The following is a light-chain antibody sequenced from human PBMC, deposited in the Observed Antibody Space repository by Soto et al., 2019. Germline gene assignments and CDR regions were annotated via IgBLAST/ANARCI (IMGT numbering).Light chain of an antibody. V-gene: IGKV1-9*01. CDR2: AAS. CDR1: QGIASY. J-gene: IGKJ5*01. CDR3: QQFKSYPIT. Sequence: DIRLTQSPSFLSASVGDRVTITCLASQGIASYLAWYQQKPGKAPKLLIYAASTLQNGVPSTFSGSGSGTEFTLTISSLQPEDFGTYYCQQFKSYPITFGQGTRLEIK.